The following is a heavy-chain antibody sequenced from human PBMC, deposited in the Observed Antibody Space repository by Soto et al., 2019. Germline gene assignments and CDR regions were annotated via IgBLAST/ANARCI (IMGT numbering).Heavy chain of an antibody. CDR1: GFTFSSYG. CDR3: ARCGSYGFVWFYYYAMDV. J-gene: IGHJ6*02. Sequence: VQLVESGGGVVQPGRSLRLSCAASGFTFSSYGMHWVRQAPGKGLEWLANINEDGSEKNYVDSVKGRFTISRDNAKNSLYLQMSSLRAEDTAVYYCARCGSYGFVWFYYYAMDVWGQGTAVTVSS. V-gene: IGHV3-7*01. CDR2: INEDGSEK. D-gene: IGHD5-18*01.